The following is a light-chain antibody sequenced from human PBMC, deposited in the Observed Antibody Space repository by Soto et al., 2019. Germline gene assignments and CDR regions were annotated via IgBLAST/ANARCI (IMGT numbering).Light chain of an antibody. J-gene: IGKJ5*01. CDR3: QQYGGSPIT. CDR2: GAS. Sequence: EVVLTQSPGTLSLSPGDRATPSCGASQSVTSKLAWYQQKPGHAPRLLISGASNRATGIPDRFSGSRSGTDFTLTISRLEPDDFALYFCQQYGGSPITFGLGTRLEIK. V-gene: IGKV3-20*01. CDR1: QSVTSK.